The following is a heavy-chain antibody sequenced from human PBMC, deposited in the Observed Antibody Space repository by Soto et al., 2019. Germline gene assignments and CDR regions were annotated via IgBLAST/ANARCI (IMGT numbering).Heavy chain of an antibody. CDR3: AKDVWAAAGTSTSYYYDGMDV. V-gene: IGHV3-30*18. CDR2: ISYDGSNK. J-gene: IGHJ6*02. Sequence: QVQLVESGGGVVQPGRSLRLSCAASGFTFSSYGMHWVRQAPGKGLEWVAVISYDGSNKYYADSVKGRFTISRDNSKNTLYLQMNSLRAEDTAVYYCAKDVWAAAGTSTSYYYDGMDVWGQGTTVTVSS. CDR1: GFTFSSYG. D-gene: IGHD6-13*01.